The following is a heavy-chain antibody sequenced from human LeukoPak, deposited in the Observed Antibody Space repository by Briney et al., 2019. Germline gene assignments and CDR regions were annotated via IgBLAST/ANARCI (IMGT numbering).Heavy chain of an antibody. J-gene: IGHJ3*02. CDR3: ATSRDGFDI. CDR1: GFTFSIYS. V-gene: IGHV3-48*02. Sequence: GESLRLSCAASGFTFSIYSMNWVRQAPGKGPEWVSYISSSSDTIYYGDSVKGRFTISRDNARNSLYLQMNSLRDEDTAVYYCATSRDGFDIWGQGTMVIVSS. CDR2: ISSSSDTI.